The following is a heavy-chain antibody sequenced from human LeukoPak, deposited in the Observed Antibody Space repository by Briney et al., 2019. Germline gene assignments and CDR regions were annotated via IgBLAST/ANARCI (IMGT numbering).Heavy chain of an antibody. J-gene: IGHJ3*02. CDR1: GFTFTNAW. CDR2: IKTRTAGGTI. Sequence: GGSLRLSCAASGFTFTNAWLSWVRQAPGKGLDWVGRIKTRTAGGTIDYASPVKGRFTISRDDSKNTLFLQMNSLKTEDTAVYFCTTEYSVFAFDIWGQGTMVTVSS. D-gene: IGHD5/OR15-5a*01. V-gene: IGHV3-15*01. CDR3: TTEYSVFAFDI.